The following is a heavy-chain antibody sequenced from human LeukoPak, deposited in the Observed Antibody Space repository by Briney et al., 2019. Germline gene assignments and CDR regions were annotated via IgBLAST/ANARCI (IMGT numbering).Heavy chain of an antibody. V-gene: IGHV3-53*01. CDR3: AKDFRKSIVGVTANFDY. CDR1: GFTVSSNY. J-gene: IGHJ4*02. CDR2: IYSAGST. D-gene: IGHD2-21*02. Sequence: GGSLRLSCAASGFTVSSNYMSWVRQAPGKGLEWVSVIYSAGSTYYADSVKGRYTISRDNSKNTLYLQMNSLRADDTAVYYCAKDFRKSIVGVTANFDYWGQGTLVTVSS.